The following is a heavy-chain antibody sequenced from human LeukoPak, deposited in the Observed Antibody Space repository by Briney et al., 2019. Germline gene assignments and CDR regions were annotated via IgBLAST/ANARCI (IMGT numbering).Heavy chain of an antibody. D-gene: IGHD1-26*01. CDR2: INPSGGST. V-gene: IGHV1-46*01. J-gene: IGHJ4*02. Sequence: GASVNVSCKTSGYTLTSYYMHWVRQAPGQGLEWMGRINPSGGSTSYAQKFQGRVTMTRDTSTSTVYMELSSLRSEDTAVYYCATVASGSYSYFDYWGQGTLVTVSS. CDR1: GYTLTSYY. CDR3: ATVASGSYSYFDY.